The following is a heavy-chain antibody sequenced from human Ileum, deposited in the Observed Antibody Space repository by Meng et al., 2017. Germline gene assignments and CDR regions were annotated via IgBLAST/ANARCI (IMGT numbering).Heavy chain of an antibody. J-gene: IGHJ4*02. CDR2: SNPGGGST. CDR1: EYSFNNYY. Sequence: HVQLVQSGAEVKKPGASVKVSCKSSEYSFNNYYLHWMRQAPGQGLEWLGVSNPGGGSTNYAQKFQGRVTMTRDTSANTVYMELGSLKSEDTAVYYCVREFRGGYFDYWGQGTLVTVSS. V-gene: IGHV1-46*02. CDR3: VREFRGGYFDY. D-gene: IGHD3-16*01.